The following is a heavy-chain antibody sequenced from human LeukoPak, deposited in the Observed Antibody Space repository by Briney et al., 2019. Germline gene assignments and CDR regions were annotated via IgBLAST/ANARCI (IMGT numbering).Heavy chain of an antibody. J-gene: IGHJ4*02. Sequence: SETLSLTCTVSGGSISSYYWSWIRQPPGKGLEWIGYIYYSGSTNYNPSLKSRVTISVDMSKNQFSLKLSSVTAADTAVYYCARITFSTIVDYWGQGTLVTVSS. CDR1: GGSISSYY. D-gene: IGHD1-20*01. V-gene: IGHV4-59*01. CDR3: ARITFSTIVDY. CDR2: IYYSGST.